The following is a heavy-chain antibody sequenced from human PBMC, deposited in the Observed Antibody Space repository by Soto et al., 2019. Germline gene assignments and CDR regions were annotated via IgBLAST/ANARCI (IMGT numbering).Heavy chain of an antibody. Sequence: TSETLSLTCAVSGGSISSDNWWSWVRQPPGKGLEWIGEIHHIGRTSYNPSLKSRVTISVDKSNNQFSLMLNSVTAADTAVYYCAFNGYYALRIWGQGTLVTVSS. V-gene: IGHV4-4*02. CDR1: GGSISSDNW. J-gene: IGHJ3*02. D-gene: IGHD1-26*01. CDR3: AFNGYYALRI. CDR2: IHHIGRT.